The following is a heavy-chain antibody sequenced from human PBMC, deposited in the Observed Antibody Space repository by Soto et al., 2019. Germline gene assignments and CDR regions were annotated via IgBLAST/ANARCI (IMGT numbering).Heavy chain of an antibody. D-gene: IGHD1-26*01. CDR3: ARSPYSVSYLAYFDY. Sequence: QVQLVESGGGVVQPGRSLRLSCAASGFTFSSYGMHWVRQAPGKGLEWVAVISYDGSNKYYADSVKGRFTISRDNSKNTRYLQMKSLRAEDTAVYYCARSPYSVSYLAYFDYWGQGPLVTVSS. V-gene: IGHV3-30*03. CDR2: ISYDGSNK. J-gene: IGHJ4*02. CDR1: GFTFSSYG.